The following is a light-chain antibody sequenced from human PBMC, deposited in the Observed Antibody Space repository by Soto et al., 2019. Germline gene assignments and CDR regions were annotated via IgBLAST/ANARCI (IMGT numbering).Light chain of an antibody. V-gene: IGLV2-14*01. CDR1: RRDVGGYNY. CDR3: SLYTSENTYV. J-gene: IGLJ1*01. CDR2: EVN. Sequence: QAVLSTPSSLTGAPCPGIPLSSHGTRRDVGGYNYVSWYQQHPGKAPKLMIYEVNKRPSGVPDRFSGSKSGNTASLTVSGLQAADEADYYCSLYTSENTYVFGTGTKVTVL.